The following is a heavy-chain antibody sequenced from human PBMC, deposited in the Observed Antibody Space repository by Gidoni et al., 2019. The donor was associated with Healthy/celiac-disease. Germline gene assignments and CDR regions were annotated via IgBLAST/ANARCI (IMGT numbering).Heavy chain of an antibody. V-gene: IGHV4-30-4*01. Sequence: QVQLQESVPGLVKPHQTLSLTCTVSAAATSSVDYYWSCIRQPQGKRLEWIGYIYYSGSTYYNPPLKSRVTISVDTSKNQFSLKLSSVTAADTAVYYCAREAIGIAAAEGWFDPWGQGTLVTVSS. CDR3: AREAIGIAAAEGWFDP. D-gene: IGHD6-13*01. J-gene: IGHJ5*02. CDR2: IYYSGST. CDR1: AAATSSVDYY.